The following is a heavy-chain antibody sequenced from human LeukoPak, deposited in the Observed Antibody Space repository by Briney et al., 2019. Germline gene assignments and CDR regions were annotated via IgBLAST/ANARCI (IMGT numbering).Heavy chain of an antibody. CDR1: GYSFTDYD. CDR3: ARTGHYRFDY. CDR2: VSIYNDNT. V-gene: IGHV1-18*01. J-gene: IGHJ4*02. Sequence: ASVKVSCKASGYSFTDYDFSWVRQAPGQGLEWLGWVSIYNDNTNYAREFQDRITMTTDISTSTAYMELKSLTSDDTAVYFRARTGHYRFDYWGQGTLVTVSS. D-gene: IGHD3-9*01.